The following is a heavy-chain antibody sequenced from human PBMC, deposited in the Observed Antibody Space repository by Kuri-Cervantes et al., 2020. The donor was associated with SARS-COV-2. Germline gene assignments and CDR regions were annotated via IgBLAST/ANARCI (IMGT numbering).Heavy chain of an antibody. V-gene: IGHV3-21*01. D-gene: IGHD5-18*01. CDR3: ARDQGYSYGYGY. J-gene: IGHJ4*02. CDR1: GFTFSSYT. CDR2: ISGSRSYI. Sequence: GESLKISCEASGFTFSSYTMNWVRQAPGKALEWVSSISGSRSYIYHADSVKGRFNISKDNAKNTLYLQTNSLRAEDTAVYYCARDQGYSYGYGYWGQGTLVTVSS.